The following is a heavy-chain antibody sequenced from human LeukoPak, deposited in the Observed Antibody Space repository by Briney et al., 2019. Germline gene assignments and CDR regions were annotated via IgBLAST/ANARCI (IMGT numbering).Heavy chain of an antibody. CDR1: GFIFSNYG. V-gene: IGHV3-23*01. J-gene: IGHJ4*02. Sequence: ESGGSLRLSCAASGFIFSNYGMSWVRQAPGKGLEWVSGITDNGGSTYYADSVKGRFTISRDDSKKTLYLQMNSLRAEDTAVYYCAKDLGFGELNRYDYWGQGTLVTASS. CDR2: ITDNGGST. D-gene: IGHD3-10*01. CDR3: AKDLGFGELNRYDY.